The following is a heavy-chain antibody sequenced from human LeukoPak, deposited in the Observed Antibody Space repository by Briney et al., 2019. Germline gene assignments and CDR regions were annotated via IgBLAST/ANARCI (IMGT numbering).Heavy chain of an antibody. J-gene: IGHJ4*02. CDR3: ARDLGAVGSGSPFEFGY. CDR2: IYSGGNT. D-gene: IGHD3-10*01. Sequence: GGSLRLSCAASGFSVSNTYMSWVRQAPGKGLEWVSIIYSGGNTYYADSVKGRFTISRDNSKDTLYLQMNRLRPEDTAVYYCARDLGAVGSGSPFEFGYWGQGTLVIVSS. CDR1: GFSVSNTY. V-gene: IGHV3-53*01.